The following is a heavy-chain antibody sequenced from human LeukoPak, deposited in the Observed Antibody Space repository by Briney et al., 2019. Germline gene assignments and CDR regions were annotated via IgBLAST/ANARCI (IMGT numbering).Heavy chain of an antibody. J-gene: IGHJ4*02. CDR1: GFTFSSYA. V-gene: IGHV3-30-3*01. CDR3: VAARYFDY. D-gene: IGHD6-6*01. Sequence: GRSLRLSCAASGFTFSSYAMHWVRQAPGKGLEWVAVISYDGSNKYYADSVKGRFTISRVNSKNTLYLQMNSLRAEDTAVYYCVAARYFDYWGQGTLVTVSS. CDR2: ISYDGSNK.